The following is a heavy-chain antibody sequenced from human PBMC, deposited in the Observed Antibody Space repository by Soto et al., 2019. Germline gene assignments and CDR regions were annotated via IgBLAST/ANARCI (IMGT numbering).Heavy chain of an antibody. CDR1: GFTFSSYA. D-gene: IGHD4-17*01. CDR3: ARTTATVVDYYYGMDV. CDR2: ISYDGSNK. V-gene: IGHV3-30-3*01. J-gene: IGHJ6*02. Sequence: QVQLVESGGGVVQPGRSLRLSCAASGFTFSSYAMHWVRQAPGKGLEWVAVISYDGSNKYYADSVKGRFTISRDNSKNTLYLQMNSLRAEDTAVYYCARTTATVVDYYYGMDVWGQGTTVTASS.